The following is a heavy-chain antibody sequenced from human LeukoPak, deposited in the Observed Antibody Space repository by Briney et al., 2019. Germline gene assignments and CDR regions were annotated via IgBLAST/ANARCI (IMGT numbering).Heavy chain of an antibody. Sequence: SETLSLTCTVSGGSISSNSYCWDWIRQPPGKGLEWIGTIYYSGSTNYNPSLKSRVTISVDTSKNQFSLKLSSVTAADTAVYYCARGGSSSWFPPYYYYGMDVWGQGTTVTVSS. CDR3: ARGGSSSWFPPYYYYGMDV. V-gene: IGHV4-39*07. CDR1: GGSISSNSYC. J-gene: IGHJ6*02. CDR2: IYYSGST. D-gene: IGHD6-13*01.